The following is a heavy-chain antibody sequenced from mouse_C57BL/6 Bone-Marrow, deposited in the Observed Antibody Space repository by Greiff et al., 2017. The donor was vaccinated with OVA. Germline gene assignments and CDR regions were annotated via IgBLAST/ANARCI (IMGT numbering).Heavy chain of an antibody. Sequence: QVQLKESGPGLVQPSQSLSITCTVSGFSLTSYGVHWVRQSPGKGLEWLGVIWSGGSTDYNAAFISRLSISKDNSKSQVFFKMNSLQADDTAIYYCARTISFITTEAMDYWGQGTSVTVSS. D-gene: IGHD1-1*01. J-gene: IGHJ4*01. CDR1: GFSLTSYG. V-gene: IGHV2-2*01. CDR3: ARTISFITTEAMDY. CDR2: IWSGGST.